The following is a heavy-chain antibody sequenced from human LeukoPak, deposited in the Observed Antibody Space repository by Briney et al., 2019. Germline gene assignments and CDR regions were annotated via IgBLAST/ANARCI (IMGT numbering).Heavy chain of an antibody. J-gene: IGHJ4*02. CDR3: AGNLFMGGIGIDY. D-gene: IGHD1-26*01. CDR2: INPSGGST. Sequence: ASVKVSCKASGYNFILHGISWVRQAPGQGLEWMGIINPSGGSTSYAQKFQGRVTMTRDTSTSTVYMELSSLRSEDTAVYYCAGNLFMGGIGIDYWGQGTLVTVSS. CDR1: GYNFILHG. V-gene: IGHV1-46*01.